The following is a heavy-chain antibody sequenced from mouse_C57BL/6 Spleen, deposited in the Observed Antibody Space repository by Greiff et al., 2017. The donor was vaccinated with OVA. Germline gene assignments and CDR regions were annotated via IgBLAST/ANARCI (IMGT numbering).Heavy chain of an antibody. D-gene: IGHD1-1*01. Sequence: VQLQQSGPELVKPGASVKIPCKASGYTFTDYNMDWVRQSHGKSLEWIGDINPNNGGTIYNQKFKGKATLTVEKSSSTAYMELRSLTSEDTAVYFCARRYYGILDYWGQGTTLTVSS. CDR3: ARRYYGILDY. J-gene: IGHJ2*01. CDR1: GYTFTDYN. CDR2: INPNNGGT. V-gene: IGHV1-18*01.